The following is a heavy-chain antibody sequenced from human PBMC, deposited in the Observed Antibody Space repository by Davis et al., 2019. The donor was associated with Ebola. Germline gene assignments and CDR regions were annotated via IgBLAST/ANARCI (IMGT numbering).Heavy chain of an antibody. D-gene: IGHD3-10*01. V-gene: IGHV3-73*01. Sequence: GESLKISCAASGFTFSGSAMHWVRQASGKGLEWVGRIRSKANSYATVYAASVKGRFTISRDDSKNTAYLQMNSLKTEDTAVYYCTGSGEVDYWGQGTLVTVSS. CDR1: GFTFSGSA. J-gene: IGHJ4*02. CDR3: TGSGEVDY. CDR2: IRSKANSYAT.